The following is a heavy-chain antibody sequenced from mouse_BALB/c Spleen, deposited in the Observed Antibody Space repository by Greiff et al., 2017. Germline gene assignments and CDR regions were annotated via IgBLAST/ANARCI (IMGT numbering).Heavy chain of an antibody. CDR2: INPSSGYT. D-gene: IGHD2-14*01. V-gene: IGHV1-4*02. Sequence: VQLQQSAAELARPGASVKMSCKASGYTFTSYTMHWVKQRPGQGLEWIGYINPSSGYTEYNQKFKDKTTLTADKSSSTAYMQLSSLTSEDSAVYYCAPSYRYDCFDYWGQGTTLTVSS. CDR3: APSYRYDCFDY. CDR1: GYTFTSYT. J-gene: IGHJ2*01.